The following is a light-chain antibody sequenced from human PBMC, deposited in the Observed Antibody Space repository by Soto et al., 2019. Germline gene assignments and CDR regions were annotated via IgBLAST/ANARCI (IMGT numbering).Light chain of an antibody. V-gene: IGKV3-11*01. Sequence: EIVLTQSPATLSLSPGERATLSCRASQRISNFFAWYQQKPGPAPRLLIYDASKRATDIPDRFSGSGSGTDFTLTISSLEPEDFAVYYCHQRSNWPPFTFGGGNKVEI. CDR1: QRISNF. CDR3: HQRSNWPPFT. J-gene: IGKJ4*01. CDR2: DAS.